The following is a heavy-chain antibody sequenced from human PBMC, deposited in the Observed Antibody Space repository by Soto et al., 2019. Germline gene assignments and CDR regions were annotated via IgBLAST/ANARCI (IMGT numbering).Heavy chain of an antibody. CDR2: IYTSGST. V-gene: IGHV4-4*07. D-gene: IGHD6-19*01. J-gene: IGHJ5*02. CDR1: GGSISSYY. CDR3: ARVRIAVAGTGWFDP. Sequence: SSETLSLTCTVSGGSISSYYWSWIRQPAGKGLEWIGRIYTSGSTNYNPSLKSRVTMSVDTSKNQFSLKLSSVTAADTAVYYCARVRIAVAGTGWFDPWGQGTLVTVSS.